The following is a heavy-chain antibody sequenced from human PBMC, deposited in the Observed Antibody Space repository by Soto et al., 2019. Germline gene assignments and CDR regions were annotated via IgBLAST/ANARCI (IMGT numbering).Heavy chain of an antibody. CDR3: AREGIAVAGPFDY. Sequence: GGSLRLSCAASGFTFSDHYMDWVRQAPGKGLEWVGRTRNKANSYTTEYAASVKGRFAISRDDSKNSLYLQMNSLKTEDSAVYYCAREGIAVAGPFDYWGQGTLVTV. D-gene: IGHD6-19*01. CDR1: GFTFSDHY. J-gene: IGHJ4*02. V-gene: IGHV3-72*01. CDR2: TRNKANSYTT.